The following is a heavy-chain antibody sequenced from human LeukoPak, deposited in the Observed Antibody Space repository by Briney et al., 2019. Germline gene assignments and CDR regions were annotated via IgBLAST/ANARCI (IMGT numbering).Heavy chain of an antibody. D-gene: IGHD3-22*01. V-gene: IGHV3-23*01. Sequence: GGSLRLSCAASGFTFSSYGMHWVRQAPGKGLEWVSGISGSGISTYYADSVKGRFTISRDNSKNTLYLQMNSLRVEDTAVYYCAKSWNYYDGSGDDALDIWGQGTMVTVSS. J-gene: IGHJ3*02. CDR2: ISGSGIST. CDR3: AKSWNYYDGSGDDALDI. CDR1: GFTFSSYG.